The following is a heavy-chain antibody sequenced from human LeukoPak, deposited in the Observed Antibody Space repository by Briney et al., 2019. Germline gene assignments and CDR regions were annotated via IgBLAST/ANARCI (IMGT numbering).Heavy chain of an antibody. CDR2: ISSSSSYI. D-gene: IGHD6-6*01. J-gene: IGHJ4*02. V-gene: IGHV3-21*01. CDR1: GFTFSSYS. CDR3: ARDKAARLYFDY. Sequence: GGSLRLACAASGFTFSSYSMNWVRQAPGKGLEWVSSISSSSSYIYYADSVKGRFTISRDNAKNSLYLQVNSLRAEDTAVYYYARDKAARLYFDYWGQGTLVTVSS.